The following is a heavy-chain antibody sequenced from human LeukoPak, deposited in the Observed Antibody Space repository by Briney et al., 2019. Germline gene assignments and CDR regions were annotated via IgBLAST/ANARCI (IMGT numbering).Heavy chain of an antibody. CDR2: IYYSGST. D-gene: IGHD2-15*01. Sequence: TASETLSLTCTVSGGSISSSSYYWGWIRQPPGKGLEWIGSIYYSGSTYYNPSLKSRVTISVDTSKSQFSLKLSSVTAADTAVYYCARRSFYCSGGSCYDYWGQGTLVTVSS. V-gene: IGHV4-39*01. CDR3: ARRSFYCSGGSCYDY. CDR1: GGSISSSSYY. J-gene: IGHJ4*02.